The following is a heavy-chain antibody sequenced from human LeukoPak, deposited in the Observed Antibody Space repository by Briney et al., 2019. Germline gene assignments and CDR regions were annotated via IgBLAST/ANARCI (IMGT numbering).Heavy chain of an antibody. Sequence: ASVKVSCKASGYTFTGYYMHWVXQAPGQGLEWMGWINPNSGGTNYAQKFQGRVTMTRXTSISTAYMELSRLRSDDTAVYYCATGYSPLYYFDYWGQGTLVTVSS. CDR1: GYTFTGYY. D-gene: IGHD6-13*01. CDR3: ATGYSPLYYFDY. V-gene: IGHV1-2*02. J-gene: IGHJ4*02. CDR2: INPNSGGT.